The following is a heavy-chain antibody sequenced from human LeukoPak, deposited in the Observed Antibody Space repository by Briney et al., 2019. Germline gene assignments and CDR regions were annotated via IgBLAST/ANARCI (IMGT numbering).Heavy chain of an antibody. CDR2: IIPIFGTA. J-gene: IGHJ3*02. Sequence: ASVNVSCKASGGTFSIYAISWVRQAPGQGLEWMGGIIPIFGTANYAQKFQGRVTITADESTSTAYMELSSLRSEDTAVYYCARGRGSRSSSWYDAFDIWGQGTMVTVSS. CDR1: GGTFSIYA. V-gene: IGHV1-69*01. D-gene: IGHD6-13*01. CDR3: ARGRGSRSSSWYDAFDI.